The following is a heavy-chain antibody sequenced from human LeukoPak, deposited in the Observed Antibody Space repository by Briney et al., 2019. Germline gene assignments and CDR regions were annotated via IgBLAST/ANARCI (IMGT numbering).Heavy chain of an antibody. D-gene: IGHD5-12*01. CDR3: ARKGYSGYRLGIDY. Sequence: PGRSLRLSCAASGFTFSSYGMHWVRQAPGKGPEWVAIIWYDGNEKYYADSVKGRFTISRDNSNNTLYLQMNSLRAEDTAVYYCARKGYSGYRLGIDYWGQGTLVTVSS. CDR2: IWYDGNEK. V-gene: IGHV3-33*01. CDR1: GFTFSSYG. J-gene: IGHJ4*02.